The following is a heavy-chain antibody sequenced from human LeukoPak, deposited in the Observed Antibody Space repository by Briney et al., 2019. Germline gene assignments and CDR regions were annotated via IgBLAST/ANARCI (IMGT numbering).Heavy chain of an antibody. J-gene: IGHJ4*02. V-gene: IGHV1-18*01. D-gene: IGHD4-11*01. CDR3: ARDWPTVITDY. Sequence: ASVKVSCKTSGYTFTSHGISWVRQAPGQGLEWMGWISTSKGDTNYAQKFKGRLTMTTDRSTYTAYMELRSLSSDDKAVYYCARDWPTVITDYWGQGTLVTVSS. CDR1: GYTFTSHG. CDR2: ISTSKGDT.